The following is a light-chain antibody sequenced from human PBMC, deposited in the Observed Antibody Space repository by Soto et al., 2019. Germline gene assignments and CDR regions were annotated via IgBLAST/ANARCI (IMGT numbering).Light chain of an antibody. CDR1: QDIGSIINW. J-gene: IGKJ1*01. Sequence: IRMTQSPSSLSASTGDTVTITCRASQDIGSIINWLGWYQQKPGKAPKLLIYKASSLESGVPSRFRGSGSGTDFTLTINRLQPDDFETYYCQHYNSFPWTFGQGTKVDIK. CDR3: QHYNSFPWT. CDR2: KAS. V-gene: IGKV1-5*03.